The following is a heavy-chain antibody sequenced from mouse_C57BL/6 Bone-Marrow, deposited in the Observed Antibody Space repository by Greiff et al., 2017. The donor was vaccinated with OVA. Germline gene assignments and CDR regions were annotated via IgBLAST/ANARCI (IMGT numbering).Heavy chain of an antibody. CDR3: TRILYYGSSYWYFDV. D-gene: IGHD1-1*01. V-gene: IGHV1-15*01. Sequence: VQLQQSGAELVRPGASVTLSCKASGYTFTDYEMHWVKQTPVHGLEWIGAIDPETGGTAYNQKFKGKAILTADKSSSTAYMELRSLTSEDSAVYYCTRILYYGSSYWYFDVWGTGTTVTVSS. CDR1: GYTFTDYE. CDR2: IDPETGGT. J-gene: IGHJ1*03.